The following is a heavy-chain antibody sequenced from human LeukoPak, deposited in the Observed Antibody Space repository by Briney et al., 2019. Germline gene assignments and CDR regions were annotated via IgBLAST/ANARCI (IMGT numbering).Heavy chain of an antibody. CDR1: GFTFSSYA. J-gene: IGHJ6*03. CDR3: ARDGKVPAAIGSYYYMDV. CDR2: ISYDGSNK. V-gene: IGHV3-30-3*01. D-gene: IGHD2-2*02. Sequence: PGGSLRLSCAASGFTFSSYAMHWVRQAPGKGREWVAVISYDGSNKYYADSVKGRFTISRDNSKNTLYLQMNSLRAEDTAVYYCARDGKVPAAIGSYYYMDVWGKGTTVTVSS.